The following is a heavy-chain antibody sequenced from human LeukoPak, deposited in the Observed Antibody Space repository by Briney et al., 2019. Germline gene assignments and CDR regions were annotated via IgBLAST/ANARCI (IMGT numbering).Heavy chain of an antibody. J-gene: IGHJ3*02. CDR2: ISYDGSNK. V-gene: IGHV3-30*18. CDR1: GFTFSSYG. D-gene: IGHD1-7*01. CDR3: AKWGTRDAFDI. Sequence: GGSLRLSCAASGFTFSSYGVHWVRQAPGKGLEWVAVISYDGSNKYYADSVKGRFTISRDNSKNTLYLQMNSLRAEDTAVYYCAKWGTRDAFDIWGQGTMVTVSS.